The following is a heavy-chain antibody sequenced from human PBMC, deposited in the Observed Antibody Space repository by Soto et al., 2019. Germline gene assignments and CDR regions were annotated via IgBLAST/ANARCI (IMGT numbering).Heavy chain of an antibody. V-gene: IGHV3-74*01. Sequence: GGSLRLSCAASGFTFSSYWMYLVRQAPGKGLAWVSRIDNDGTSTTYAASVKGRFTISRDNDKNSLYLQMDCLGAEDTAVYYCARSNWGSDNWGQGTLVTVSS. D-gene: IGHD3-16*01. CDR3: ARSNWGSDN. CDR1: GFTFSSYW. J-gene: IGHJ4*02. CDR2: IDNDGTST.